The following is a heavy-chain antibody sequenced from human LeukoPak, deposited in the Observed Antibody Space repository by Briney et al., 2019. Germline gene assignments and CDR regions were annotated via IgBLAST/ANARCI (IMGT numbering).Heavy chain of an antibody. Sequence: ASVKVSCKASGYTFTSYAMNWVRQAPGQGLEWMGWMNPNSGNTGYAQKFQGRVTMTRNTSISTAYMELSSLRSEDTAVYYCAREGFHGMDVWGQGTTVTVSS. CDR1: GYTFTSYA. CDR3: AREGFHGMDV. CDR2: MNPNSGNT. J-gene: IGHJ6*02. V-gene: IGHV1-8*02.